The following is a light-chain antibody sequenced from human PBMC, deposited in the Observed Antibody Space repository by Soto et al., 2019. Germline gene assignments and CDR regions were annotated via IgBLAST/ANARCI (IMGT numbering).Light chain of an antibody. Sequence: QSALTQPPSASGSPGQSVTISCTGTSSDIGGYDYVSWHQQYPGKAPKLMIYDVTKRPSGVPDRFSGFKSGNTASLTVSGLRAEDEADYYCSSYTSTSSYVFGTGTKLTVL. CDR1: SSDIGGYDY. CDR3: SSYTSTSSYV. V-gene: IGLV2-8*01. J-gene: IGLJ1*01. CDR2: DVT.